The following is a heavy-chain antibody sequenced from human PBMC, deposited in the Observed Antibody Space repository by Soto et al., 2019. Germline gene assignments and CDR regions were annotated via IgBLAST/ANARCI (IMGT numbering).Heavy chain of an antibody. V-gene: IGHV4-34*01. Sequence: PSETLSLTCAVYGGSFSGYYWSWIRQPPGKGLEWIGEINHSGSTNYNPSLKSRVTISVDTSKNQFSLKLSSVTAADTAVYYCARGNGYYYDSSGYYYKYYGMDVWGQGTTVTVSS. CDR1: GGSFSGYY. J-gene: IGHJ6*02. CDR2: INHSGST. D-gene: IGHD3-22*01. CDR3: ARGNGYYYDSSGYYYKYYGMDV.